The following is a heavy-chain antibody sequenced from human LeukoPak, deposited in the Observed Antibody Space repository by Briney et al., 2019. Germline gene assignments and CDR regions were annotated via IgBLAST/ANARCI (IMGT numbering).Heavy chain of an antibody. Sequence: SETLSLTCAVSGASISKTNWWSWVRQPPGKGLEWIGEIYHSGKTNYNPSLKSRVTISVDTSKNQFSLKLSSVTAADTAVYYCARTAAAGTGGLYYYYMDVWGKGTTVTVSS. J-gene: IGHJ6*03. D-gene: IGHD6-13*01. CDR1: GASISKTNW. V-gene: IGHV4-4*02. CDR2: IYHSGKT. CDR3: ARTAAAGTGGLYYYYMDV.